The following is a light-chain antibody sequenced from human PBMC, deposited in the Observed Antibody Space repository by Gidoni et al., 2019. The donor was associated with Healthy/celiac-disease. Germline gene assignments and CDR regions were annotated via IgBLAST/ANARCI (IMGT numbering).Light chain of an antibody. CDR3: QQRSNWPPWT. V-gene: IGKV3-11*01. CDR1: QSVSSY. J-gene: IGKJ1*01. CDR2: DAS. Sequence: PGERATLSCRASQSVSSYLAWYQQKPGQAPRLLIYDASNRATGIPARFSGSGSGTDFTLTISSLEPEDFAVYYCQQRSNWPPWTFGQGTKVEIK.